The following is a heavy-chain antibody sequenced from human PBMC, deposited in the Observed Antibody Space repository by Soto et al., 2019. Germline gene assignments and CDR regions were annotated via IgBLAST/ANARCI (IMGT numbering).Heavy chain of an antibody. Sequence: SETLSLTCAVSGGSISSTNWWSWVRQPPGKGLEWIGEIYHSGSTNYNPSLKSRVTVSVDKSKNQFSLKLNSVTAADTAVYYCASVSPMVRGVIIAGRRARTLRGMDVWGQGATVTVSS. J-gene: IGHJ6*02. CDR1: GGSISSTNW. V-gene: IGHV4-4*02. CDR2: IYHSGST. D-gene: IGHD3-10*01. CDR3: ASVSPMVRGVIIAGRRARTLRGMDV.